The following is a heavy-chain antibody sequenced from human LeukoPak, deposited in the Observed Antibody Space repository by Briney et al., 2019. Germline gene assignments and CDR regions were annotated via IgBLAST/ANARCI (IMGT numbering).Heavy chain of an antibody. CDR2: IYYSGST. J-gene: IGHJ4*02. CDR1: GESISGFY. V-gene: IGHV4-59*08. Sequence: PSETLSLTCTVSGESISGFYWNWIRQPPGKGLEWTGYIYYSGSTNYNPSLKSRVTISVDTSKNQFSLKLSSVTAADTAVYYCASDRGYSYGYGHFDYWGQGTLVTVSS. D-gene: IGHD5-18*01. CDR3: ASDRGYSYGYGHFDY.